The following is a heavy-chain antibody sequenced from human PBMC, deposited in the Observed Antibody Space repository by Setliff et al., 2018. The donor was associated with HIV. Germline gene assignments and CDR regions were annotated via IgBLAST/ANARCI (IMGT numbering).Heavy chain of an antibody. CDR2: ISNDGGRT. Sequence: GGSLRLSCAASGFTFDDYNMHWVRQTPGKGLEWISIISNDGGRTSYADSLKGRFTISRDNSKNSLYLQMHGLRNEDTALHYCAKDDADGSIDHWGLGTLVTVSS. CDR3: AKDDADGSIDH. V-gene: IGHV3-43*01. D-gene: IGHD3-10*01. CDR1: GFTFDDYN. J-gene: IGHJ4*02.